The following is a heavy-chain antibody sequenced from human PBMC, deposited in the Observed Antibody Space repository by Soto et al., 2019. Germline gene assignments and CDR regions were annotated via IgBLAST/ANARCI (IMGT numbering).Heavy chain of an antibody. V-gene: IGHV1-8*01. D-gene: IGHD1-26*01. CDR2: MQPSTGRT. CDR1: GYSFTSLD. CDR3: ARGISAGVDY. Sequence: QVQLVQSGAEVREPGASVKVSCKASGYSFTSLDINWVRQTAGQGLEWMGWMQPSTGRTGYAQKSQGTLTMTRDTSITPAYMELTTLTTDDTAFYYCARGISAGVDYWGQGTLVTASS. J-gene: IGHJ4*02.